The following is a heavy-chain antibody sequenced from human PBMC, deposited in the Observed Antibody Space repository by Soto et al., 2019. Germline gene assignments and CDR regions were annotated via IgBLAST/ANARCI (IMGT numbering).Heavy chain of an antibody. J-gene: IGHJ6*02. V-gene: IGHV1-18*01. CDR1: GYTFTRYG. CDR2: ISGYNGDT. D-gene: IGHD2-8*01. CDR3: ATNGQPPYYYFGMDV. Sequence: QGQLVQSGAEVKKPGASVKVSCKASGYTFTRYGISWVRQAPGQGLEWMGWISGYNGDTKYAQKFQGRVTMTIDTSTTTTYMELRSLTSDDTAVYYCATNGQPPYYYFGMDVLGQGTTVTFS.